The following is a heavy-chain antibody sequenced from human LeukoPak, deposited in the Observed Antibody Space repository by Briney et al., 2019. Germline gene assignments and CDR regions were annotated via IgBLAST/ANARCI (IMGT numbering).Heavy chain of an antibody. V-gene: IGHV1-2*02. CDR1: GYTLTCDY. J-gene: IGHJ4*02. Sequence: ASVKDSCKASGYTLTCDYMHWVRQAPGQGLEWMGWINPNSGGTNYAQKFQGRVTMTRDTSISTAYMELSRLRSDDTAVYYCARVSIAAVEVGFDYWGQGTLVTVSS. CDR3: ARVSIAAVEVGFDY. CDR2: INPNSGGT. D-gene: IGHD6-13*01.